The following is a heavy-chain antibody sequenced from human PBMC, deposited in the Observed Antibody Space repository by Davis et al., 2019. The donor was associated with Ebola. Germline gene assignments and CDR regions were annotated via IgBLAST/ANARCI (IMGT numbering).Heavy chain of an antibody. CDR2: IDPSDSYT. J-gene: IGHJ5*02. CDR3: VRHRSGSYYGGFDP. V-gene: IGHV5-10-1*01. Sequence: PGGSLRLSCEGSGYTFIHFWISWARQMPGKGLEWMGRIDPSDSYTKYSPSFLGHVTISVDRSISTAYLQWSSLEASDAAMYFCVRHRSGSYYGGFDPWGQGTLVTVSS. D-gene: IGHD3-10*01. CDR1: GYTFIHFW.